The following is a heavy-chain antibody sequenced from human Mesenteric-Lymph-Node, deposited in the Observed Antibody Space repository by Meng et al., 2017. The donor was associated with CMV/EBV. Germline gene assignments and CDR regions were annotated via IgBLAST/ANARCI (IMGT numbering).Heavy chain of an antibody. CDR2: VHHSETT. J-gene: IGHJ4*02. Sequence: QSQVQVSGPGPGKLSESQSLSCTGSGYCSTNSTYYWNWICKPPGQGQGWIWSVHHSETTYYNQSPKVGLTISIDASTTLFSFRLKTVTAADTATYFCSRRGNYESDYSEYWGQGTLVTVSS. D-gene: IGHD3-22*01. CDR3: SRRGNYESDYSEY. V-gene: IGHV4-39*01. CDR1: GYCSTNSTYY.